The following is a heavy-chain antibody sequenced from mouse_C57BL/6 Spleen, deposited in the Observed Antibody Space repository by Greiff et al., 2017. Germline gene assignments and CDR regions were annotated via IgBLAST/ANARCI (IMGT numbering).Heavy chain of an antibody. V-gene: IGHV1-64*01. Sequence: QVQLQQPGAELVKPGASVKLSCKASGYTFTSSWMHWVKQRPGQGLEWIGMIHPNSGSTNYNEKFKSKATLTVDKSSSTAYMQRSSLTSEDSSVYYCARKGVTGLFGDWGQGTTLTVSS. D-gene: IGHD4-1*01. CDR2: IHPNSGST. CDR1: GYTFTSSW. J-gene: IGHJ2*01. CDR3: ARKGVTGLFGD.